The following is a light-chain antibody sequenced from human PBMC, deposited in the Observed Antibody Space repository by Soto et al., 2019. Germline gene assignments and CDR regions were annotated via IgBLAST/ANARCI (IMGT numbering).Light chain of an antibody. Sequence: QSALTQPASVSGSPGQSSTISCAGTMRDIGAYNLVSWYQQHPGKAPRLIFYEVRHRPSGIPLRFAASKSRNTASLTISGLQAEDEAHYYCSSFTSKSTLIFGGGTKVTVL. CDR3: SSFTSKSTLI. J-gene: IGLJ2*01. V-gene: IGLV2-14*03. CDR1: MRDIGAYNL. CDR2: EVR.